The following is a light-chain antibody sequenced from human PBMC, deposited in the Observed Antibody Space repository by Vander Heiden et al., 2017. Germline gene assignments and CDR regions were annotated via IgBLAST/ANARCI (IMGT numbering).Light chain of an antibody. V-gene: IGKV1-39*01. J-gene: IGKJ3*01. CDR3: QQSYSTPFT. CDR2: AAS. Sequence: IQMPQSPSSLSASVGARVTITCRAWHSISSYLNWYQQKPGKAPTLLIYAASSLQSGVPSRFSGSGSGTEFTLTISSLQPEDFATYYCQQSYSTPFTFGPGTKVDIK. CDR1: HSISSY.